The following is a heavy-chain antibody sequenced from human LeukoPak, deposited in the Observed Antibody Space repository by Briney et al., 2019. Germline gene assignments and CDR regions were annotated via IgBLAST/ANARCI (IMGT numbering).Heavy chain of an antibody. CDR2: ISYDGSNE. J-gene: IGHJ6*02. CDR3: ARDRRRYFDWLPSYYYYGMDV. D-gene: IGHD3-9*01. Sequence: GGSLRLSCAASGFTFSSYAMHWVRQAPGKGLEWVAVISYDGSNEYYADSVKGRFTISRDNSKNTLYLQMNSLRAEDTAVYYCARDRRRYFDWLPSYYYYGMDVWGQGTTVTVSS. CDR1: GFTFSSYA. V-gene: IGHV3-30*04.